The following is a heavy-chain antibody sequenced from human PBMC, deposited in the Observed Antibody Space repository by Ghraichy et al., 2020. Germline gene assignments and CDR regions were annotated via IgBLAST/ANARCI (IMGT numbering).Heavy chain of an antibody. CDR2: IYYSGST. D-gene: IGHD3-22*01. CDR3: ARRLWFVDYYDSSGYAPFDY. CDR1: GGSISSSSYY. Sequence: SETLSLTCTVSGGSISSSSYYWGWIRQPPGKGLEWIGSIYYSGSTYYNPSLKSRVTISVDTSKNQFSLKLSSVTAADTAVYYCARRLWFVDYYDSSGYAPFDYWGQGTLVTVSS. J-gene: IGHJ4*02. V-gene: IGHV4-39*01.